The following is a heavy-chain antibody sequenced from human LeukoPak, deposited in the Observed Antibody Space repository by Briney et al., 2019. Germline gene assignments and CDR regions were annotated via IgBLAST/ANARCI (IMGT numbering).Heavy chain of an antibody. CDR2: ISYDGSSQ. J-gene: IGHJ6*03. CDR1: VFTFSSYC. Sequence: RGSLRLSCAASVFTFSSYCMHWVRQAPCKGLEWVVVISYDGSSQDYADSVKGRFTISRDNSKNTLYLQMNSLTVEDTAVYYCAEAADQYYYSYFYYMDVWGKGTTVTVSS. D-gene: IGHD2/OR15-2a*01. CDR3: AEAADQYYYSYFYYMDV. V-gene: IGHV3-30*18.